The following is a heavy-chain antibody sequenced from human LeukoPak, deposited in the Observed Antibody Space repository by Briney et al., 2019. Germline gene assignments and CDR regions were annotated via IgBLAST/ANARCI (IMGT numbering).Heavy chain of an antibody. CDR2: IYWDDDK. J-gene: IGHJ5*02. V-gene: IGHV2-5*02. CDR1: GFSLSTGGVA. CDR3: ARSIKYVNNWSGRRFDP. Sequence: SGPTLVKPTQTLTLTCTFSGFSLSTGGVAVGWIRQPPGKALEWLALIYWDDDKRYSPSLKNRLTITKDTSKNQVVLTMTNVDPVDTATYFCARSIKYVNNWSGRRFDPWGQGTLVTVSS. D-gene: IGHD1-1*01.